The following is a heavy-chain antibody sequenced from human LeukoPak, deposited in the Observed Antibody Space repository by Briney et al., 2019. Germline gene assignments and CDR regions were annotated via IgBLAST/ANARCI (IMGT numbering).Heavy chain of an antibody. CDR2: IIPIFGAA. Sequence: SVKVSCKASGGTFSSYAISWVRQAPGQGLEWMGGIIPIFGAANYAQKFQGRATITADESTSTAYMELSSLRSEDTAVYYCARDLVRGVIMEDWFDPWGQGTLVTVSS. J-gene: IGHJ5*02. CDR3: ARDLVRGVIMEDWFDP. D-gene: IGHD3-10*01. V-gene: IGHV1-69*01. CDR1: GGTFSSYA.